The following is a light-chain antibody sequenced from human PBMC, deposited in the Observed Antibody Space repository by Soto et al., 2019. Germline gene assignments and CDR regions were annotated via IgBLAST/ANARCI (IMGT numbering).Light chain of an antibody. CDR2: DVT. J-gene: IGLJ1*01. V-gene: IGLV2-14*01. CDR1: SNDIGGYNF. CDR3: NSYSGGNSLYV. Sequence: QSVLTQPASVAGSPGQSITIPCNGTSNDIGGYNFVSWFQQHTGKAPKLLICDVTRRPSGVSDRFSGSKSGNTASLTISGLQAEDEADYYCNSYSGGNSLYVFGSGTKVAVL.